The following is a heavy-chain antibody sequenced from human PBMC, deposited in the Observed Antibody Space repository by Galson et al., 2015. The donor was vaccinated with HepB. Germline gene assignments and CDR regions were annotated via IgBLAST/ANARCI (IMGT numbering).Heavy chain of an antibody. J-gene: IGHJ6*03. CDR2: FDPEQDKS. Sequence: SVNIACEVAEYTVTKLSMHWVRQAPGTGLDRMGGFDPEQDKSIYAQKFQGRVTMTEDTSTDTAYMELSSLRSEDTALYYCATGTDLPRMDVWGKGTTVTVSS. CDR1: EYTVTKLS. CDR3: ATGTDLPRMDV. V-gene: IGHV1-24*01.